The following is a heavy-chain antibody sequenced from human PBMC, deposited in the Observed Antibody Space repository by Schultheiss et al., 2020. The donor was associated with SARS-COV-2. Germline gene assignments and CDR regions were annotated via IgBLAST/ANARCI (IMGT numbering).Heavy chain of an antibody. Sequence: GGSLRLSCAASGFTVSSNYMSWVRQAPGKGLEWVGRIKSKTDGGTTDYAAPVKGRFTISRDDSKNTLYLQMNSLKTEDTAVYYCARDRGPTRGYYYYGMDVWGQGTTVTVSS. V-gene: IGHV3-15*01. CDR3: ARDRGPTRGYYYYGMDV. CDR2: IKSKTDGGTT. D-gene: IGHD1-26*01. J-gene: IGHJ6*02. CDR1: GFTVSSNY.